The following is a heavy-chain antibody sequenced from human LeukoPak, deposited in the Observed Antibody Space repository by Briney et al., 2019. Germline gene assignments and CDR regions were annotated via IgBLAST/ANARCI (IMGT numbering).Heavy chain of an antibody. V-gene: IGHV1-2*02. CDR2: INPNSGGT. CDR3: ARGYYGLDYYYYMDV. D-gene: IGHD2/OR15-2a*01. Sequence: VASVKVSCKASGYTFTGYYMRWVRQAPGQGPEWMGWINPNSGGTNYAQKFQGRVTMTRDTSISTAYMELSRLRSDDTAVYYCARGYYGLDYYYYMDVWGKGTTVTVSS. CDR1: GYTFTGYY. J-gene: IGHJ6*03.